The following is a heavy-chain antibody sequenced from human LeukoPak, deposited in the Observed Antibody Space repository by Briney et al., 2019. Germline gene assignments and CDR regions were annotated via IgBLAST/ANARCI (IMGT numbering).Heavy chain of an antibody. V-gene: IGHV3-23*01. CDR1: GFTFSSYA. D-gene: IGHD4-17*01. CDR3: AKGPFTVTNHYFDY. J-gene: IGHJ4*02. CDR2: ISGSGGTT. Sequence: PGGSLRLSCAASGFTFSSYAMRWVRQAPGKGLEWVSAISGSGGTTYYADSVKGRFTISRDNSKNTLFLQMNSLRAEDTAVYYCAKGPFTVTNHYFDYWGQGTLVTVSS.